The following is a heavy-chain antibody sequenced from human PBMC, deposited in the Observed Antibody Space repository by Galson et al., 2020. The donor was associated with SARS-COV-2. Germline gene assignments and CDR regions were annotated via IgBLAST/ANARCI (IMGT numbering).Heavy chain of an antibody. V-gene: IGHV4-39*07. D-gene: IGHD3-22*01. CDR2: IYYSGRT. CDR1: GGSISSSSYY. Sequence: SETLSLNCTVSGGSISSSSYYWGWIRQPPGKGLEWIGSIYYSGRTYYSTSLKSRGTMSLDTSKNQFSLRLSSVTAADTAVYFCAREGYFDSWGYYPNDTFDLWGQGTLVTVSS. J-gene: IGHJ3*01. CDR3: AREGYFDSWGYYPNDTFDL.